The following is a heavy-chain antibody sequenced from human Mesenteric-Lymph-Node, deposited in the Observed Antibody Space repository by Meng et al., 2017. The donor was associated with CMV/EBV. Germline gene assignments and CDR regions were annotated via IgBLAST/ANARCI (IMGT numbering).Heavy chain of an antibody. J-gene: IGHJ4*02. CDR3: AGEVLTGYLAFDY. Sequence: GEFLKISCAASGFTFSTDAMSWVRQAPGKGLEWVSTISGSGNSIYYADSVKGRFTISRDNGKNSVFLQMNSLTAEDTAVYYCAGEVLTGYLAFDYWGQGTLVTVSS. CDR1: GFTFSTDA. V-gene: IGHV3-23*01. D-gene: IGHD3-9*01. CDR2: ISGSGNSI.